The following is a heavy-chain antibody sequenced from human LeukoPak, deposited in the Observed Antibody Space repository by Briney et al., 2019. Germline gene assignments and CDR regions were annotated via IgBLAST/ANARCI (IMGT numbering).Heavy chain of an antibody. CDR2: IYYSGST. CDR3: ARRSSGQFDY. J-gene: IGHJ4*02. V-gene: IGHV4-61*08. CDR1: GGSISSGGYY. Sequence: SETLSLTCTVSGGSISSGGYYWSWIRQHPGKGLEWIGYIYYSGSTNYNPSLKSRVTISVDTSKNQFSLKLSSVTAADTAVYYCARRSSGQFDYWGQGTLVTVSS. D-gene: IGHD6-19*01.